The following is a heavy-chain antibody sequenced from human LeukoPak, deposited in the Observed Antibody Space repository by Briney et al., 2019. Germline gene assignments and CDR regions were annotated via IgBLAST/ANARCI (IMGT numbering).Heavy chain of an antibody. J-gene: IGHJ4*02. CDR1: GGSISSYY. D-gene: IGHD3-10*01. CDR2: ISYSGST. Sequence: SETLSLTCTVSGGSISSYYWSWIPQPPGKGLEWIRYISYSGSTNYNPSLKSRVTISVDTSRNQFSLKLSSVTAADTAVYYCARGRLGGSGSYYNVLDYWGQGTLVTVSS. CDR3: ARGRLGGSGSYYNVLDY. V-gene: IGHV4-59*01.